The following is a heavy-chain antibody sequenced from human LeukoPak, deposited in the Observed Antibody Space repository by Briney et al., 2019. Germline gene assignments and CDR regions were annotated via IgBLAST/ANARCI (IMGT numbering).Heavy chain of an antibody. D-gene: IGHD1-26*01. J-gene: IGHJ3*02. CDR3: AKDIRAVIVGATNHAFDI. V-gene: IGHV3-9*01. CDR2: ISWNSGSI. Sequence: GGSLRLSCVVSGFSFSTYWMTWVRQAPGKGLEWVSGISWNSGSIGYADSVKGRFTISRDNAKNSLYLQMNSLRAEDTALYYCAKDIRAVIVGATNHAFDIWGQGTMVTVSS. CDR1: GFSFSTYW.